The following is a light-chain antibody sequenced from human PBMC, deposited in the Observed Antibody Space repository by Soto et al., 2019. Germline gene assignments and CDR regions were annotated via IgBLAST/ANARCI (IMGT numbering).Light chain of an antibody. CDR3: FPFTTTSPHV. Sequence: QSVLTQPASVSGSPGQSISFSCAGSNSDVGSSVYVSWYRQHPGKAPQLIIYEVNKRPSGVSNRFSGTKSGNTASLTISGLQPDDEAEYFCFPFTTTSPHVFGTGTKVTVL. CDR1: NSDVGSSVY. CDR2: EVN. J-gene: IGLJ1*01. V-gene: IGLV2-14*01.